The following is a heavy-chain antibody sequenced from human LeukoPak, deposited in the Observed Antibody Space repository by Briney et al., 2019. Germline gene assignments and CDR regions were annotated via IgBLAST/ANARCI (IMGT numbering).Heavy chain of an antibody. J-gene: IGHJ6*02. CDR2: IGAYNGNT. CDR3: ARAAYYDSSGYSTTYYYYGMDV. CDR1: GYTFTSYG. D-gene: IGHD3-22*01. Sequence: ASVKVSCKASGYTFTSYGISWVRQAPGQGLEWMGWIGAYNGNTNYAQKLQGRVTMTTDTSTSTAYMELRSLRSDDTAVYYCARAAYYDSSGYSTTYYYYGMDVWGQGTTVTVSS. V-gene: IGHV1-18*01.